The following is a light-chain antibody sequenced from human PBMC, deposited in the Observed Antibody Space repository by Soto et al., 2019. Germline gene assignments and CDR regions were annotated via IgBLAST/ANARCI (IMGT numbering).Light chain of an antibody. J-gene: IGKJ2*01. Sequence: DVVMTQSPLSLPVTLGQSATISCKSTQGLVYSDGNIYLNWFHQRPGQSPRRLIHKISDRDSGVPDRFSGSGSGTDFTMEISRVEAEDVGIYYCMQGTHWPFTFGQGTKLEIK. CDR2: KIS. V-gene: IGKV2-30*01. CDR3: MQGTHWPFT. CDR1: QGLVYSDGNIY.